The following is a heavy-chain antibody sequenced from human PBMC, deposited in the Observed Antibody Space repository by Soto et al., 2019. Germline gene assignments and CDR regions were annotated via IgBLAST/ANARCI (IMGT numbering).Heavy chain of an antibody. CDR3: ARVPGRTCSSTSCYAAGGYYYYYMDV. V-gene: IGHV4-59*01. Sequence: QVQLQESGPGLVKPSETLSLTCTVSGGSISSYYWSWIRQPPGKGLEWIGYIYYSGSTNYNPSLKSRGTISVDTSKNQFSLKLSSVTAADTAVYYCARVPGRTCSSTSCYAAGGYYYYYMDVWGKGTTVTVSS. J-gene: IGHJ6*03. CDR2: IYYSGST. CDR1: GGSISSYY. D-gene: IGHD2-2*01.